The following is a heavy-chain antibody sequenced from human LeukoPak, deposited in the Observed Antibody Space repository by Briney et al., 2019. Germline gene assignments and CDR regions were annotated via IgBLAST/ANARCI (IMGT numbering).Heavy chain of an antibody. CDR1: GGSVSSPSKH. D-gene: IGHD3-10*01. V-gene: IGHV4-39*02. Sequence: SETLSLTCTVSGGSVSSPSKHWGWIRQPPGKGLEWIGAIYVNGYTYYNLSLKSRLTQSVDTSKNQFSLKVSSVTAADTAVYYCARDPVVRGVITYYFDYWGQGTLVTVSS. CDR3: ARDPVVRGVITYYFDY. CDR2: IYVNGYT. J-gene: IGHJ4*02.